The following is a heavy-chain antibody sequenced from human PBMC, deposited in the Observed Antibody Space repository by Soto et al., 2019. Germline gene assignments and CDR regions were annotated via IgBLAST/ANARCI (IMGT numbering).Heavy chain of an antibody. J-gene: IGHJ4*02. CDR3: VRANWNVDY. CDR1: GFTFRIYY. Sequence: QVQLVESGGDLVKPGGSLRLSCAASGFTFRIYYMTWVRQAPGEGLEWISYISSAGDYTDYADSVKGRFTISRDNARNSLFLRMRSLGGEDTAVYYCVRANWNVDYWGRGSLVTVSS. D-gene: IGHD1-1*01. CDR2: ISSAGDYT. V-gene: IGHV3-11*06.